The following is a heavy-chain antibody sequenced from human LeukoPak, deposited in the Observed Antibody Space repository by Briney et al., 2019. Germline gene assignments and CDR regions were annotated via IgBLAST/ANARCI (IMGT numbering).Heavy chain of an antibody. V-gene: IGHV1-2*02. CDR1: GYTFTRYH. CDR2: INPNSGGT. Sequence: GASVKVSCKASGYTFTRYHMHWVRQAPGQGLEWMGWINPNSGGTNYAQKFQGRVTMTRDTSISTAYMELSRLRSDDTGVYYCARGGYDILTGYYFLNFDYWGQGTLVTVSS. D-gene: IGHD3-9*01. CDR3: ARGGYDILTGYYFLNFDY. J-gene: IGHJ4*02.